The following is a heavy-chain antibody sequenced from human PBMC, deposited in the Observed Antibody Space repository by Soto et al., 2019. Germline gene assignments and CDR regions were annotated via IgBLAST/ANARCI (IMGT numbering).Heavy chain of an antibody. J-gene: IGHJ4*02. V-gene: IGHV3-30*18. CDR2: ISYDGSNK. D-gene: IGHD6-19*01. CDR3: AKDWTGYSSGWNRNVGENFADYYFDY. Sequence: QVQLVESGGGVVQPGRSLRLSCAASGFTFSSYGMHWVRQAPGKGLEWVAVISYDGSNKYYADSVKGRFTISRDNSKNTLYLQMNSLRAEDTAVYYCAKDWTGYSSGWNRNVGENFADYYFDYWGQGTLVNVSS. CDR1: GFTFSSYG.